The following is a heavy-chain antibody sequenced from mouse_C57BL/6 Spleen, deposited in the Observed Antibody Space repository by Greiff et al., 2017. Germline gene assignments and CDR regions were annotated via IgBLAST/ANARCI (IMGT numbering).Heavy chain of an antibody. D-gene: IGHD1-1*01. CDR2: IYPGDGDT. Sequence: LQESGAELVKPGASVKISCKASGYAFSSYWMNWVKQRPGKGLEWIGQIYPGDGDTNYNGKFKGKATLTADKSSSTAYMQLSSLTSEDSAVYFCARDYYGSSVDYWGQGTTLTVSS. CDR1: GYAFSSYW. CDR3: ARDYYGSSVDY. V-gene: IGHV1-80*01. J-gene: IGHJ2*01.